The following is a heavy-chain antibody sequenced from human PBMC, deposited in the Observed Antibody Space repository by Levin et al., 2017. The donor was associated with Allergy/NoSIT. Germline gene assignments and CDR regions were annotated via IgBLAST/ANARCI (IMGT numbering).Heavy chain of an antibody. CDR3: APNYCSGGSCYSRAG. CDR2: ISGSGGST. CDR1: GFTFSSYA. V-gene: IGHV3-23*01. J-gene: IGHJ4*02. D-gene: IGHD2-15*01. Sequence: LSLTCAASGFTFSSYAMSWVRQAPGKGLEWVSAISGSGGSTYYADSVKGRFTISRYNSKNTLYLQMNSLRAEDTAVYYCAPNYCSGGSCYSRAGWGQGTLVTVSS.